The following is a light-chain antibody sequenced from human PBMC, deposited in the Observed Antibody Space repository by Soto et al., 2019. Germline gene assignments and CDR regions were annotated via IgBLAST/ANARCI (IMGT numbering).Light chain of an antibody. Sequence: DIQMTQSPSTLSASVGDRVTITCRASQSFSQWLAWYQQKPRKAPKLLIYKASTLESGVPSRFSGSGSGTQFTLTISSLQPDDVATYSCQQYSSYPLTFGGGTKVEIK. J-gene: IGKJ4*01. V-gene: IGKV1-5*03. CDR1: QSFSQW. CDR2: KAS. CDR3: QQYSSYPLT.